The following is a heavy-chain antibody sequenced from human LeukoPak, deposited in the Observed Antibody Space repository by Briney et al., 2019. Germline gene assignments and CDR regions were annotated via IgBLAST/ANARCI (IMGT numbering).Heavy chain of an antibody. J-gene: IGHJ6*02. CDR1: GYSFTSYW. D-gene: IGHD6-13*01. CDR2: IYPGDSDT. V-gene: IGHV5-51*01. CDR3: ARLAAAGTYTYYYYGMDV. Sequence: GESLKISCQGSGYSFTSYWIGWVRQMPGKGLEWMGIIYPGDSDTRYSPSFQGQVTISADKSISTAYLQWSSLKASDTAMYYCARLAAAGTYTYYYYGMDVWGQGTTVTVSS.